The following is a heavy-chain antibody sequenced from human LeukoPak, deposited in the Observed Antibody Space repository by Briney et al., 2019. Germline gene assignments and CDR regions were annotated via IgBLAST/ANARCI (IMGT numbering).Heavy chain of an antibody. V-gene: IGHV4-34*01. CDR2: INHSGST. D-gene: IGHD2-2*01. Sequence: SETLSLTCAVYGGSFSGYYWSWIRQPPGKGLEWIGEINHSGSTYYNPSLRSRVTISVDTSKNQFSLKLNSVTAADTAVYYCARHAPFIVVVPAAKGPLDYWGQGTLVTVSS. J-gene: IGHJ4*02. CDR3: ARHAPFIVVVPAAKGPLDY. CDR1: GGSFSGYY.